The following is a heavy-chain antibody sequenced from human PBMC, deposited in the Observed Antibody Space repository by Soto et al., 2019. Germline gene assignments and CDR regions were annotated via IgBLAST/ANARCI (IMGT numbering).Heavy chain of an antibody. CDR1: GGSISSYY. CDR2: IYYSGST. D-gene: IGHD2-2*01. Sequence: SETLCLTCTVAGGSISSYYWSWIRQPPGKGLEWIGYIYYSGSTNYNPSLKSRVTISVDTSKNQFSLKLSSVTAADTAVYYCARSRYCSSTSCSKYYFDYWGQGTLVTVSS. J-gene: IGHJ4*02. V-gene: IGHV4-59*01. CDR3: ARSRYCSSTSCSKYYFDY.